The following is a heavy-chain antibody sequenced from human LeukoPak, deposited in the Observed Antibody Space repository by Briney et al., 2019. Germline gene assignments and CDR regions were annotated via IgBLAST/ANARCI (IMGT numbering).Heavy chain of an antibody. J-gene: IGHJ5*02. D-gene: IGHD3-22*01. V-gene: IGHV3-23*01. Sequence: GGSLRLSCAASGLTFNNYAMSWVRQAPGKGPEWLSAISGSGGSTTDADFVKGRFTTSRDNSKSTLYLQMNSLRAEDTAIYYCAKIFHTDGYYLGEHLFDAWGQGTLVTVSS. CDR2: ISGSGGST. CDR3: AKIFHTDGYYLGEHLFDA. CDR1: GLTFNNYA.